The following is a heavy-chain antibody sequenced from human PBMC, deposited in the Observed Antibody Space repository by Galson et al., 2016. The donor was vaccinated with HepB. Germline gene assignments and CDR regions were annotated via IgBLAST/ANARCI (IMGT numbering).Heavy chain of an antibody. Sequence: ETLSLTCTVSGGSVSSGSYYWSWIRQPPGKGLEWIAYIYYSGSTNYNPSLKSRVTISVDTSKNQFSLRLSSVTAADSAVYYCASSSYYASGSYYNPWYYYGLGVWGQGTTVTVSS. CDR3: ASSSYYASGSYYNPWYYYGLGV. D-gene: IGHD3-10*01. V-gene: IGHV4-61*01. J-gene: IGHJ6*02. CDR1: GGSVSSGSYY. CDR2: IYYSGST.